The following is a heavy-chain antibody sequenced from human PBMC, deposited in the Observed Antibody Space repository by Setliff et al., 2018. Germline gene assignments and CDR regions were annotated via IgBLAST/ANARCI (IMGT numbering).Heavy chain of an antibody. CDR1: DFSVSSVYY. Sequence: SETLSLTCAVSDFSVSSVYYWGWIRQPPGKGLEWIANVYYSGSTYYNPSLEGRVTMSVDTSKSQFFLNLYSVTAADTAVYYCARTSTGRYFDLWGRGTLVTV. J-gene: IGHJ2*01. D-gene: IGHD2-2*01. CDR2: VYYSGST. V-gene: IGHV4-38-2*01. CDR3: ARTSTGRYFDL.